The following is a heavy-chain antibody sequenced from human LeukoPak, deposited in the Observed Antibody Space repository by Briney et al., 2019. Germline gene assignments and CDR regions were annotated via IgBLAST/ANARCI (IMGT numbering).Heavy chain of an antibody. CDR2: IKSKTDGGTT. J-gene: IGHJ4*02. CDR3: TTVGLLSDY. V-gene: IGHV3-15*01. CDR1: GFTFSNAW. D-gene: IGHD1-26*01. Sequence: GGSLRLSCAASGFTFSNAWMSWVRQAPGKGLEWAGRIKSKTDGGTTDYAAPVKGRFTISRDDSKNTLYLQMNSLKTEDTAVYYCTTVGLLSDYWGQGTLVTVSS.